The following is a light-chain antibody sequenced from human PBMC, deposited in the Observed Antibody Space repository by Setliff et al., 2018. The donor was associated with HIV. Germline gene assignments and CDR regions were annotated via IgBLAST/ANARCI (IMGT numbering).Light chain of an antibody. V-gene: IGLV2-14*01. CDR2: EVS. J-gene: IGLJ1*01. CDR3: CSYTGSDTIDV. CDR1: SNDVGGYNY. Sequence: QSALAQPASVSGSPGQSITISCTGSSNDVGGYNYVSWYQQRPGKAPKLMISEVSNRPSGVSNRFSGSKSGNTASLIISGLQAEDEADYYCCSYTGSDTIDVFGTGTKVTVL.